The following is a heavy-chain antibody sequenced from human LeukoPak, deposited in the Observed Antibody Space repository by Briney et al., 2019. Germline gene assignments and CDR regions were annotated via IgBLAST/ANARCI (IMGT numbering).Heavy chain of an antibody. J-gene: IGHJ3*02. V-gene: IGHV5-51*01. Sequence: GESLKISCKGSGYSFTSYWIGWVRQIPGKGPEWMGIIYPGDSDTRYSPSFQGQVTISVDKSISTAFLQWSSLKASDTAMYYCARHCRPADPLDAFDIWGQGTMVAVSS. D-gene: IGHD2-15*01. CDR3: ARHCRPADPLDAFDI. CDR2: IYPGDSDT. CDR1: GYSFTSYW.